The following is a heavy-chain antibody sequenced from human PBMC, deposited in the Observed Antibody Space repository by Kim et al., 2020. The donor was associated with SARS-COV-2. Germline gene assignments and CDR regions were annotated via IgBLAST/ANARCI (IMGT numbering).Heavy chain of an antibody. CDR3: TIIRTGYSGVDDSF. CDR1: GFLFSDSA. CDR2: IRSKADDHAT. D-gene: IGHD2-8*02. V-gene: IGHV3-73*01. J-gene: IGHJ3*01. Sequence: GGSLRLSCAASGFLFSDSAMHWVRQASGKGLEWISRIRSKADDHATAESASVRGRFTSDRDDTRHTAYLQINSLKTKDTSFYVCTIIRTGYSGVDDSF.